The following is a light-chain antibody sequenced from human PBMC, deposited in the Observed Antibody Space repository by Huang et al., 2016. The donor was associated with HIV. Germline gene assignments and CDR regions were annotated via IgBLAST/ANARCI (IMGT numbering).Light chain of an antibody. V-gene: IGKV4-1*01. CDR1: QSVLHKSNNKNY. CDR2: WAS. J-gene: IGKJ1*01. CDR3: QQYYNTPWT. Sequence: DIVMTQSPDSLAVSLGERGTINCKSSQSVLHKSNNKNYVAWYQQKPGHPPKLLIYWASSRESGVPDRVSGSGSGTDFTLTIGSLQAEDVAVYYCQQYYNTPWTFGQGTKVEI.